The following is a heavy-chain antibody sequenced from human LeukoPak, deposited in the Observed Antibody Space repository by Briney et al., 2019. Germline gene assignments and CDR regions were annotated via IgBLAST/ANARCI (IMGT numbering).Heavy chain of an antibody. Sequence: ASVKVSCKASGYTFTSYGINWVRQATGQGLEWMGWMNPNSGNTGYAQKFQGRVTMTRNTSISTAYMELSSLRSEDTAVYYCARAVPAAIRKVTNWFDPWGQGTLVTVSS. V-gene: IGHV1-8*02. CDR2: MNPNSGNT. CDR3: ARAVPAAIRKVTNWFDP. CDR1: GYTFTSYG. D-gene: IGHD2-2*01. J-gene: IGHJ5*02.